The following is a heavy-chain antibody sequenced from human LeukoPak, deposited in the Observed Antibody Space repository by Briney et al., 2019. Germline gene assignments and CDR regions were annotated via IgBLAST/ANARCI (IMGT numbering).Heavy chain of an antibody. CDR2: IIPIFGTA. J-gene: IGHJ4*02. Sequence: SVKFSCKAYGGTFSSYAISWVRQAPGQGLEWMGRIIPIFGTANYAQKFQGRVTITTDESTSTACMELSSLRSEDAAVYYCAAAGTYYYDSSGYRDYWGQGTLVTVS. CDR3: AAAGTYYYDSSGYRDY. CDR1: GGTFSSYA. D-gene: IGHD3-22*01. V-gene: IGHV1-69*05.